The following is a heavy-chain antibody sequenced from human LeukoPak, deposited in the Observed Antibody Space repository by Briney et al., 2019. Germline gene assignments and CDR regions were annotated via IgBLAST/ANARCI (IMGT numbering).Heavy chain of an antibody. V-gene: IGHV3-74*01. Sequence: GGSLRLSCAASGFTFSSYWMHWVRQAPGKGLVWVSRINSDGSSTSYADSVKGRFTISRDNAKNSLYLQMNSLRAEDTAVYYCARGGYSYGYGMDVWGQGTTVTVSS. CDR1: GFTFSSYW. CDR3: ARGGYSYGYGMDV. J-gene: IGHJ6*02. CDR2: INSDGSST. D-gene: IGHD5-18*01.